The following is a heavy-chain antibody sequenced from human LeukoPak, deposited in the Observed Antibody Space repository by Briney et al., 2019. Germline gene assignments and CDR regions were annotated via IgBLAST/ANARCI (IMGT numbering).Heavy chain of an antibody. CDR3: ARDGSYGRPFDY. CDR2: IYYSGST. V-gene: IGHV4-59*01. D-gene: IGHD1-26*01. Sequence: SETLSLTCTVSGDSFTGYYWSWIRQPPGKGLEWIAYIYYSGSTNYNPSLKSRVTISVDTSKKQFSLKMISVTAADTAVYYCARDGSYGRPFDYWGQGILVTAS. CDR1: GDSFTGYY. J-gene: IGHJ4*02.